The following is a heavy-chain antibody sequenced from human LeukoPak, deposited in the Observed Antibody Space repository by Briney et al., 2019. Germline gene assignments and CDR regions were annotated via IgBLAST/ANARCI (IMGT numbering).Heavy chain of an antibody. V-gene: IGHV3-23*01. D-gene: IGHD3-3*01. CDR2: ISGSGDTT. Sequence: PGGSLRLSCAASGFTFSSFAMNWVRQAPGKGLEWVSIISGSGDTTHYTDSVKGRFTVSRDNSKNTLYLQMNSLRAEDTAVYYCARGIGMSGYNSHYYYMDVWGKGTTVTVSS. CDR1: GFTFSSFA. J-gene: IGHJ6*03. CDR3: ARGIGMSGYNSHYYYMDV.